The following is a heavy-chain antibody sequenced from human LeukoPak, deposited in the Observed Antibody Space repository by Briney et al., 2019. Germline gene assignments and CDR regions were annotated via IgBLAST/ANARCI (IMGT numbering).Heavy chain of an antibody. CDR2: IYYSGST. J-gene: IGHJ5*02. V-gene: IGHV4-59*01. D-gene: IGHD6-19*01. CDR3: ARGGGQWTDNWFDT. CDR1: GVSISNYY. Sequence: SETLSLTCTVSGVSISNYYWSWIRQPPGKGLEWIGYIYYSGSTNYNPSLKSRVTISVDTSKNQFSLKLSSVTAADTAVYYCARGGGQWTDNWFDTWGKGTLVTVSS.